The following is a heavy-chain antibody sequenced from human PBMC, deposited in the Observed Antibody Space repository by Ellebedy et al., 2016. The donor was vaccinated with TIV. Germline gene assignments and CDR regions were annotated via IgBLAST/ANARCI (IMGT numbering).Heavy chain of an antibody. CDR1: GFTFSTYW. CDR2: IGEDGNEK. J-gene: IGHJ4*02. CDR3: ARAGDYNLLSPAGGY. Sequence: GESLKISCAASGFTFSTYWMSWVRQAPGKGLEWVANIGEDGNEKYYVDSVKGRFTVSRDNAKDSLYLQMDSLRADDTAVYYCARAGDYNLLSPAGGYWGQGTLVTVSS. V-gene: IGHV3-7*02. D-gene: IGHD4-17*01.